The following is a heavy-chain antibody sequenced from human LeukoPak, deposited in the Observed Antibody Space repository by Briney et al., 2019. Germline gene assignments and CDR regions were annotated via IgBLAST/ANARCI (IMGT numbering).Heavy chain of an antibody. V-gene: IGHV3-30*02. J-gene: IGHJ4*02. CDR1: GFTLSSYA. CDR3: AKSLSSRGLIIPKTTRYFDY. CDR2: MWSDGSNR. D-gene: IGHD3-10*01. Sequence: GGSLRLSCVVSGFTLSSYAMSWVRQAPGKGLEWVAFMWSDGSNRYYADSVKGRFTISRDNSKNTLYLQMNSLRAEDTAVYYCAKSLSSRGLIIPKTTRYFDYWGQGTLVTVSS.